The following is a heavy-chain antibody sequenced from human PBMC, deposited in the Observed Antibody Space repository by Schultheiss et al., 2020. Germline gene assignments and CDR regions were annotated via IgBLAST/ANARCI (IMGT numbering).Heavy chain of an antibody. J-gene: IGHJ4*02. Sequence: GGSLRLSCAASGFTFSSYSMNWVRQAPGKGLEWVSSISSSSSYIYYADSVKGRFTMSRDNAKNSLYLQMNSLRAEDTAVYYCARGQLWSGVFDYWGQGTLVTVSS. CDR3: ARGQLWSGVFDY. V-gene: IGHV3-21*04. D-gene: IGHD5-18*01. CDR2: ISSSSSYI. CDR1: GFTFSSYS.